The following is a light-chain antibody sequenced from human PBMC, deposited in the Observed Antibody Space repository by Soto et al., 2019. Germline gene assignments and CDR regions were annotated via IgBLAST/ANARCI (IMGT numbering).Light chain of an antibody. Sequence: VLTQSPGTLSLSPGERATLSCRASQSVSSSYLAWHQQKPGQAPMLLIYGASSRATGIPDRFSGSGSGTDFTLTISRLEPEDFAVYYCQQYGSSLWTFGQGTKV. CDR2: GAS. CDR3: QQYGSSLWT. J-gene: IGKJ1*01. V-gene: IGKV3-20*01. CDR1: QSVSSSY.